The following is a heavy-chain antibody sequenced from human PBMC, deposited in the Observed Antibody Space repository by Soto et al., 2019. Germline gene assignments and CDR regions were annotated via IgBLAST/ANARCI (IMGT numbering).Heavy chain of an antibody. CDR3: ARDLKYYYGMDV. J-gene: IGHJ6*02. CDR1: GGSFSGYY. CDR2: INHSGST. Sequence: SETLSLTXAVYGGSFSGYYWSWIRQPPGKGLEWIGEINHSGSTNYNPSLKSRVTISVDTSKNQFSLKLSSVTAADTAVYYCARDLKYYYGMDVWGQGTTVTVSS. V-gene: IGHV4-34*01.